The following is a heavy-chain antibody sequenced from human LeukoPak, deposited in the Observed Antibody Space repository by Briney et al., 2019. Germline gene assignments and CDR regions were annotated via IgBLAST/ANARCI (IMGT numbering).Heavy chain of an antibody. D-gene: IGHD3-22*01. V-gene: IGHV1-69*04. CDR1: GGTFSSYA. J-gene: IGHJ4*02. CDR2: IIPILGIA. Sequence: GASVKVSCKASGGTFSSYAISWVRQAPGQGLEWMGRIIPILGIANYAQKFQGRVTITADKSTSTAYMELSSLRSEDTTVYYCARVITMIVVVPDYWGQGTLVTVSS. CDR3: ARVITMIVVVPDY.